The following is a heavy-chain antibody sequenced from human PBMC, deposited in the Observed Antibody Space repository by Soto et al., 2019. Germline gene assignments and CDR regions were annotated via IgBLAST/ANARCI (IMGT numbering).Heavy chain of an antibody. CDR3: ARHPSRDYYYYGMDV. CDR1: GGSISSYY. Sequence: SETLSLTCTVSGGSISSYYWSWIRQPPGKGLEWIGYIYYSGSTNYNPSLKSRVTISADKSISTAYLQWSSLKASDTAMYYCARHPSRDYYYYGMDVWGQGTTVTVSS. J-gene: IGHJ6*02. CDR2: IYYSGST. V-gene: IGHV4-59*08.